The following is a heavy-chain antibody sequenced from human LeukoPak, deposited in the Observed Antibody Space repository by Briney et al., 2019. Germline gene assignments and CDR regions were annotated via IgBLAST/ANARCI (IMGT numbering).Heavy chain of an antibody. CDR2: IIPIFGTA. CDR3: ASPLPYSSGWYYFDY. J-gene: IGHJ4*02. CDR1: GGTFSSYA. V-gene: IGHV1-69*06. Sequence: ASVKVSCKASGGTFSSYAINWVRQAPGQGLEWMGGIIPIFGTANYAQKFQGRVTITADKSTSTAYMELSSLRSEDTAVYYCASPLPYSSGWYYFDYWGQGTLVTVSS. D-gene: IGHD6-19*01.